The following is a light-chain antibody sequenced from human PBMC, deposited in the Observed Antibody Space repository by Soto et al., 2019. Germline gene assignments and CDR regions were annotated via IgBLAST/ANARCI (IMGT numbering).Light chain of an antibody. Sequence: EIVMTQSPATLSVSPGERATLSCRASQSVSSNLAWYQQKPGQAPRLLIYGASTRATGIPARFSGSGSGTEFTLTISSLQFEDFAVYYCQQYNNWPGYTFGQGTKVDIK. CDR2: GAS. J-gene: IGKJ2*01. CDR1: QSVSSN. V-gene: IGKV3-15*01. CDR3: QQYNNWPGYT.